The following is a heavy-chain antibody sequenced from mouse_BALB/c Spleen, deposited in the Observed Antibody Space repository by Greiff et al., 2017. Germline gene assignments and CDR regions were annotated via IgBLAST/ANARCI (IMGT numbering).Heavy chain of an antibody. J-gene: IGHJ4*01. CDR1: GYSITSDYA. CDR3: ARRGYDYDGDAMDY. Sequence: ESGPGLVKPSQSLSLTCTVTGYSITSDYAWNWIRQFPGNKLEWMGYISYSGSTSYNPSLKSRISITRDTSKNQFFLQLNSVTTEDTATYYCARRGYDYDGDAMDYWGQGTSVTVSS. D-gene: IGHD2-4*01. CDR2: ISYSGST. V-gene: IGHV3-2*02.